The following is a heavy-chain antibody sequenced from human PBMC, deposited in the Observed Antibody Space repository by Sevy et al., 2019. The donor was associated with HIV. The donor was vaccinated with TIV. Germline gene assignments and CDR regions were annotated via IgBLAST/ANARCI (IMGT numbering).Heavy chain of an antibody. CDR3: ASSPSGELSFDY. V-gene: IGHV3-21*01. CDR2: ISSSSSYI. Sequence: GSLRLSCAASGFTFSSYSMNWVRQAPGKGLEWVSSISSSSSYIYYADSVKGRFTISRDNAKNSLYLQMNSLRAEDTAVYYCASSPSGELSFDYWGQGTLVTVSS. D-gene: IGHD3-10*01. J-gene: IGHJ4*02. CDR1: GFTFSSYS.